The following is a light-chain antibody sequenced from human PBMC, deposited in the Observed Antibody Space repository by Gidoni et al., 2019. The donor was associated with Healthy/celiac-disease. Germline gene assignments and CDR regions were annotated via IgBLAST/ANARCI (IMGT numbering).Light chain of an antibody. J-gene: IGLJ2*01. CDR1: ALPKQY. CDR3: QSADSSGTYEV. V-gene: IGLV3-25*03. Sequence: SYELPQPPSVSVSPGQTARITCSGDALPKQYAYWYKQKPGQAPVLVIYKDSERPSGIPERFSGSSSGTTVTLTISGVQAEDEADYYCQSADSSGTYEVFGGGTKLTVL. CDR2: KDS.